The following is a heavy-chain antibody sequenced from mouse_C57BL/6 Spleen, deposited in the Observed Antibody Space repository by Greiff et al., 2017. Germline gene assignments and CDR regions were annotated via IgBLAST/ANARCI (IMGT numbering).Heavy chain of an antibody. J-gene: IGHJ3*01. CDR2: IDPETGGT. CDR3: TRTDGSREASLAY. D-gene: IGHD1-1*01. CDR1: GYTFTDYE. Sequence: QVQLQQSGAELVRPGASVTLSCKASGYTFTDYEMHWVKQTPVHGLEWIGAIDPETGGTAYNQKFKGKAILTADKSSSTAYMELRSLTSEDSAVYYCTRTDGSREASLAYWGQGTLVTVSA. V-gene: IGHV1-15*01.